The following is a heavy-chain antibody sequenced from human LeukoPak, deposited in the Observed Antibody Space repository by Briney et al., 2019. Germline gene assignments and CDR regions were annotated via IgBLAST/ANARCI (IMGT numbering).Heavy chain of an antibody. CDR1: GYTFTSYD. D-gene: IGHD3-10*01. J-gene: IGHJ4*02. CDR2: MNPNSGNT. V-gene: IGHV1-8*01. Sequence: GASVKVSCKASGYTFTSYDINWVRQATGQGLEWMGWMNPNSGNTGYAQKFQGRVTMTRNTSISTAYMELSSLRSEDTAVYYCARDQMVRGVTTFDYWGQGTLVTVSS. CDR3: ARDQMVRGVTTFDY.